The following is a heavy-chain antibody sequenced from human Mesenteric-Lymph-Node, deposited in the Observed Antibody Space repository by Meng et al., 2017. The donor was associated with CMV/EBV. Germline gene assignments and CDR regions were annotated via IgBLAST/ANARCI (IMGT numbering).Heavy chain of an antibody. D-gene: IGHD3-3*01. CDR1: TFTFSSYE. V-gene: IGHV3-48*03. Sequence: GESLKISCAASTFTFSSYEMHWVRQAPGKGLEWVSYITSGGGTINYADSVKGRFTISRDNAKNSLYLEMNSLRAEDTAVYYCARARRLRFFADMDVWGHGTTVTVSS. J-gene: IGHJ6*02. CDR2: ITSGGGTI. CDR3: ARARRLRFFADMDV.